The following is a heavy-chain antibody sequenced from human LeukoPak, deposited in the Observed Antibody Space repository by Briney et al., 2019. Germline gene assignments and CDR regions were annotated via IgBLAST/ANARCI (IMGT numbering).Heavy chain of an antibody. Sequence: ASVKVSCKASQYTFTDYYIHWVRQAPGQGLEWMGWMNSKTGGTNSAQMFQDRVTMTRDTSINTAFMEVKRLTTDDTAVYYCARGVGISWLDPWGQGTPVTVSS. V-gene: IGHV1-2*02. CDR2: MNSKTGGT. J-gene: IGHJ5*02. D-gene: IGHD2-15*01. CDR1: QYTFTDYY. CDR3: ARGVGISWLDP.